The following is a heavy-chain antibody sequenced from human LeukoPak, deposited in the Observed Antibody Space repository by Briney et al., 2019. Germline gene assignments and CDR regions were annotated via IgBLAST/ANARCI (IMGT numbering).Heavy chain of an antibody. CDR2: ISGSGGST. Sequence: GGSLRLSCAASGFTFSSYAMSWVRQAPGKGLEWVSAISGSGGSTYYADSVKGRFTISRDNAKNSLFLLVNSLRAEDTAVYYCARDKNGVFDIWGQGTMVTLSS. CDR3: ARDKNGVFDI. V-gene: IGHV3-23*01. D-gene: IGHD3-3*01. J-gene: IGHJ3*02. CDR1: GFTFSSYA.